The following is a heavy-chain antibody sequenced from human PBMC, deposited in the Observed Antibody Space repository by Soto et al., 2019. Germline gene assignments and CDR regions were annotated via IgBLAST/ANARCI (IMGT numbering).Heavy chain of an antibody. J-gene: IGHJ6*02. CDR1: GLIFSDYY. D-gene: IGHD3-3*01. CDR3: ARAWKIEKFGVISMSKGLDV. Sequence: GGSLRLSCAASGLIFSDYYMTWIRQAPGKGLEWLSCSSNRDRSTYYADSVKDRFVVSKDNAKNLVYLQMNSLRAEDTAVYFCARAWKIEKFGVISMSKGLDVWGQGTTVTVSS. CDR2: SSNRDRST. V-gene: IGHV3-11*01.